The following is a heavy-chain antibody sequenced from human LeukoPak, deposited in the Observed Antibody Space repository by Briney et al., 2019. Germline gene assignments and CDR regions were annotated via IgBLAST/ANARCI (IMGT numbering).Heavy chain of an antibody. V-gene: IGHV3-48*01. D-gene: IGHD3-22*01. J-gene: IGHJ4*02. CDR2: ISTRSSTI. Sequence: GGSLRLSCTASEFTFGDFAISWVRQAPGKGLEWISYISTRSSTIFYADSVKGRFTMSRDNAKNSVYLQMNSLRAEDTAVYYCARDRYYYDSSGLGYWGQGTLVTVSS. CDR3: ARDRYYYDSSGLGY. CDR1: EFTFGDFA.